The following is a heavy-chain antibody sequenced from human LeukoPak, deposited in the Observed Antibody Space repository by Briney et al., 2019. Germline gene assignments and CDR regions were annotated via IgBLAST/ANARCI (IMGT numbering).Heavy chain of an antibody. V-gene: IGHV3-7*05. J-gene: IGHJ4*02. D-gene: IGHD3-22*01. Sequence: GGSLRVSCAASGFSFSSYWMSWVRQAPGKGLEWVANIKQDGSEKYYVDSVKGRFTISRDNAKNSLYLQMNSLRAEDTAVYYCARDLHYYDSSGYPDYWGQGTLVTVSS. CDR1: GFSFSSYW. CDR2: IKQDGSEK. CDR3: ARDLHYYDSSGYPDY.